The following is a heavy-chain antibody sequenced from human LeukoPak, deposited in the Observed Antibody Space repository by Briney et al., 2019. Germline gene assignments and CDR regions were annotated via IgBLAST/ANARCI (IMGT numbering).Heavy chain of an antibody. J-gene: IGHJ4*02. CDR2: INWNGGDT. CDR1: IFSFEDYG. D-gene: IGHD3-10*01. Sequence: PGGSLRLSCEASIFSFEDYGMSWVRQAPGKGLEWVSGINWNGGDTGYADSVTGRFTISRNNAKKSLYLQMNSLRAEDTALYYATTDRKAYASGSSEDHWGQGTLVTVSS. V-gene: IGHV3-20*04. CDR3: TTDRKAYASGSSEDH.